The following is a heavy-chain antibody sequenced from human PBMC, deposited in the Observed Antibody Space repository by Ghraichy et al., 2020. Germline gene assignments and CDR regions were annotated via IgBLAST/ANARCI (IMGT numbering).Heavy chain of an antibody. CDR3: ARRSPLYWFDP. CDR1: GGSISGGGHS. Sequence: SETLSLTCGVSGGSISGGGHSWSWLRQPPGKGLEWIGYIYYSGRTYYNPSLKSRVTISIDRSKNQFSLKLSSVTAADTAVYYCARRSPLYWFDPWGQGTLVTVSS. J-gene: IGHJ5*02. CDR2: IYYSGRT. V-gene: IGHV4-30-2*01.